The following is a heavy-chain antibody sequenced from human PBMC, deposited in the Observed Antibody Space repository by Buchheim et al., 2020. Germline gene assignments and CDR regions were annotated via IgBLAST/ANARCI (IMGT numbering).Heavy chain of an antibody. D-gene: IGHD3-22*01. CDR1: GGSISSGGYY. CDR3: ARSFGYYDSSGYYYFDY. J-gene: IGHJ4*02. V-gene: IGHV4-31*03. Sequence: QVQLQESGPGLVKPSQTLSLTCTVPGGSISSGGYYASWIRQHPGKGLEWIGYIYYSGSTYYNPSLKTRVTISVDTPKHQFSLKLSSMTAADTAVYYCARSFGYYDSSGYYYFDYWGQGTL. CDR2: IYYSGST.